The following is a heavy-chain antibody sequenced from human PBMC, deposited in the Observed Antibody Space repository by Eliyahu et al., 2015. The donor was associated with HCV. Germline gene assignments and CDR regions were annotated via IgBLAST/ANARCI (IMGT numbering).Heavy chain of an antibody. CDR3: ARDPRRYGWAGMDV. CDR1: GGXISSYY. Sequence: QVQLQESGPGLVKPSETLSLTCTVSGGXISSYYWSWIRQPAGKGLEWIGRIYTSGSTNYNPSLKSRVTMSVDTSKNQFSLKLSSVTAADTAVYYCARDPRRYGWAGMDVWGQGTTVTVSS. V-gene: IGHV4-4*07. D-gene: IGHD6-19*01. J-gene: IGHJ6*02. CDR2: IYTSGST.